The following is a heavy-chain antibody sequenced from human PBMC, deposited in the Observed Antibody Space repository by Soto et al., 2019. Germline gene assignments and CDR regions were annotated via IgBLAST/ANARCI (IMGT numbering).Heavy chain of an antibody. V-gene: IGHV1-69*13. Sequence: SVKVSCKASGYTFTSYDINWVRQATGQGLEWMGGMNPIFGTANCAQKFQGRVTITADESTSTAYMELSSLRSEDTAVYYCARETTAYNWFDPWGQGTLVTVSS. J-gene: IGHJ5*02. D-gene: IGHD4-4*01. CDR3: ARETTAYNWFDP. CDR2: MNPIFGTA. CDR1: GYTFTSYD.